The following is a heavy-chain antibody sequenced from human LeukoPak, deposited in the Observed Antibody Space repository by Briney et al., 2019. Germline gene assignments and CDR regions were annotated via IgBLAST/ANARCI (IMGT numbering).Heavy chain of an antibody. CDR2: ISGSGGST. J-gene: IGHJ4*02. Sequence: GGSLRLSCAASGYTFNSYAMSWVRQAPGKGLEWVSAISGSGGSTYYADSVKGRFTISRENSKNTLYLQMNSLRAEDTALYYCAKEPASGSCFDYWGQGTLVTVSS. CDR1: GYTFNSYA. D-gene: IGHD3-10*01. V-gene: IGHV3-23*01. CDR3: AKEPASGSCFDY.